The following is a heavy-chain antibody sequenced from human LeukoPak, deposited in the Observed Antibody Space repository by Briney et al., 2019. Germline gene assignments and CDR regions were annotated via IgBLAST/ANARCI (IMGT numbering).Heavy chain of an antibody. CDR1: GGSISSSSYY. CDR3: ARYPVSSSGWYRDYFDY. Sequence: SETLSLTCTVSGGSISSSSYYWGWIRQSPGKGLEWIGSIYYSGSTYYNPSLKSRVTISVDTSKNQFSLKLSSVTAADTAVYYCARYPVSSSGWYRDYFDYWGQGTLVTVSS. CDR2: IYYSGST. J-gene: IGHJ4*02. V-gene: IGHV4-39*01. D-gene: IGHD6-19*01.